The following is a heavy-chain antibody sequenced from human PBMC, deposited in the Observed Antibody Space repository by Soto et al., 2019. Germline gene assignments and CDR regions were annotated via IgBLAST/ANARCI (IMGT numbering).Heavy chain of an antibody. Sequence: QVQLQQWGAGLLKPSETLSLTCAVYGGSFSGYYWSWIRQPPGKGLEWSGEINHSGSTNYNPSLKSRVTISVDTSKNQFSLKLSSVTAADTAVYYCARGDYYYYYYMDVWGKGTTVTVSS. CDR3: ARGDYYYYYYMDV. V-gene: IGHV4-34*01. CDR1: GGSFSGYY. CDR2: INHSGST. J-gene: IGHJ6*03.